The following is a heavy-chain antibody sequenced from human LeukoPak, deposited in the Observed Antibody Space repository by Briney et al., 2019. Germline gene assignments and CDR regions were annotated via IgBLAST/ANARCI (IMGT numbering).Heavy chain of an antibody. D-gene: IGHD1-26*01. CDR2: INTDGSFT. CDR3: ASKWDLAQ. CDR1: AFTFSSYW. J-gene: IGHJ4*02. Sequence: GGSLRLSCVASAFTFSSYWMHWVRQAPGKGLVWVSRINTDGSFTDYADSVKGRFTISRDNAKNTLYLQMNSLRAEDTAVYYCASKWDLAQWGQGTLVTVSS. V-gene: IGHV3-74*01.